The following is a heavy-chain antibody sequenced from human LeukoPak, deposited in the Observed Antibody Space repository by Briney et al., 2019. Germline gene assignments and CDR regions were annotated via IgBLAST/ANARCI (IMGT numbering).Heavy chain of an antibody. D-gene: IGHD1-26*01. CDR2: IYTSGST. J-gene: IGHJ5*02. V-gene: IGHV4-61*05. Sequence: SETLSLTCTVSGGSISTSSYHWGWIRQPPGKGLEWIGYIYTSGSTNYNPSLKSRVTISVDTSKNQFSLKLSSVTAADTAVYYCARRGVGAEGWFDPWGQGTLVTVSS. CDR1: GGSISTSSYH. CDR3: ARRGVGAEGWFDP.